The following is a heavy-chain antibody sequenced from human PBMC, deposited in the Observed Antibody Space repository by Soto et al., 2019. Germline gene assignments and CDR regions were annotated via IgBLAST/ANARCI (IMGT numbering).Heavy chain of an antibody. CDR1: GGSVSVYY. CDR3: ARDSTRRGACDI. V-gene: IGHV4-34*01. J-gene: IGHJ3*02. CDR2: VNHAGSS. Sequence: PSETLSLTCAISGGSVSVYYWIWIRQSPEKGLEWIGEVNHAGSSNYNPSLRSRVTISVDTSKNQFSLKLSSVTAADTAVYFCARDSTRRGACDIWGQGTMVPVSS. D-gene: IGHD4-4*01.